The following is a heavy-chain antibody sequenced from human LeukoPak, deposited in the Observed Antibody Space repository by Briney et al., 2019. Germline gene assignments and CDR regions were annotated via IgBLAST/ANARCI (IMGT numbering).Heavy chain of an antibody. V-gene: IGHV4-59*01. J-gene: IGHJ6*02. Sequence: PSETLSLTCAVSGCPLNNYYWRWIRQPLGKGLEWIGYVYYTGTTSYNPSLKSRVTISVETSKNQFSLTLNSVTAADTAVYHCARQSDPYYHYGLDFWGQGTTVIVSS. CDR1: GCPLNNYY. CDR3: ARQSDPYYHYGLDF. CDR2: VYYTGTT.